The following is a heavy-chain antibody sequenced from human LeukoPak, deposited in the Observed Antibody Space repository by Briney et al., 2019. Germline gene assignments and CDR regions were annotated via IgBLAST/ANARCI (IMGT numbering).Heavy chain of an antibody. Sequence: GGSLSLSCAASGFTFTSYSMNWVRQAPGNGLEWVSSISSSSSYIYYADSVKGRFTISRDNAKNSLYLQTNSLRAEDTAVYYCARVAGSSGWYSNPLTPCDYWGQGTLVTVSS. D-gene: IGHD6-19*01. CDR1: GFTFTSYS. J-gene: IGHJ4*02. V-gene: IGHV3-21*01. CDR2: ISSSSSYI. CDR3: ARVAGSSGWYSNPLTPCDY.